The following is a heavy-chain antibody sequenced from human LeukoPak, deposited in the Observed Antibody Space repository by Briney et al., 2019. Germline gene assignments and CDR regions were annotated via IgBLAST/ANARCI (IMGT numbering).Heavy chain of an antibody. J-gene: IGHJ4*02. Sequence: KPSETLSLTCTVSGGSISSSRYYWGWIRQPPGKGLEWIGNVYYSGSIFQNPSLKSRVTISEDTSKNQFSLKVSSVTAADTAVYYCAIAMAVPSFDSWGQGTLVSVSS. CDR3: AIAMAVPSFDS. CDR1: GGSISSSRYY. V-gene: IGHV4-39*01. D-gene: IGHD6-19*01. CDR2: VYYSGSI.